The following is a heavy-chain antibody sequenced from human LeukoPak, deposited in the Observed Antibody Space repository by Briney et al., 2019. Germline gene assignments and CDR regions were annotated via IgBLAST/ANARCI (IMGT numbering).Heavy chain of an antibody. CDR1: GRXLNRCYSY. Sequence: TLSLPHHVSGRXLNRCYSYGTWIPPPPGKGVEWCGYVSFSDTDYNPSLTSRVTISVDTSKNQFSLKLRSVTGADTAVYFCAREGECSGGTCYSYGWIDCWGQGTLVTVSP. CDR3: AREGECSGGTCYSYGWIDC. V-gene: IGHV4-61*01. D-gene: IGHD2-15*01. CDR2: VSFSDT. J-gene: IGHJ5*01.